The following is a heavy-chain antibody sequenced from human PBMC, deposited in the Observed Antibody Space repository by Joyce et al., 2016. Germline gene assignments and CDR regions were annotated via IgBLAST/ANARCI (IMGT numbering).Heavy chain of an antibody. CDR2: GDGSGENT. D-gene: IGHD4-11*01. Sequence: EVQLLESGGGLVQPCGSLRLSCAASGFSFTNYARTWVRLAPGMGLGWVSTGDGSGENTYSADFRMGRFTISGDNSKDTQYLQMNSLRAEDTVVYYWARHSNSYCCYDVDVWGQGTTVTVSS. CDR1: GFSFTNYA. J-gene: IGHJ6*02. CDR3: ARHSNSYCCYDVDV. V-gene: IGHV3-23*01.